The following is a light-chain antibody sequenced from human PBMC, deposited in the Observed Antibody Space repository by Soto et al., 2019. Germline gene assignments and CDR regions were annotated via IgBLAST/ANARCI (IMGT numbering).Light chain of an antibody. V-gene: IGKV3-20*01. Sequence: EIALTQSPGTLSLSPGERATLSCRASHSVSSSSLAWYQQKPGQAPRLLIYGASSRATGIPDRFSGSGSGTDFTLTISRLEPEDFAVYYWQQDGSSPPITFGQGTRLEIK. CDR2: GAS. CDR3: QQDGSSPPIT. J-gene: IGKJ5*01. CDR1: HSVSSSS.